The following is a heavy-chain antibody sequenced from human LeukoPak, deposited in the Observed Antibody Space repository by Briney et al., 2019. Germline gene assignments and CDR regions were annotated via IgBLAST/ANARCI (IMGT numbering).Heavy chain of an antibody. CDR1: GGSISSSSYY. V-gene: IGHV4-61*01. D-gene: IGHD6-13*01. CDR2: IYCSGST. Sequence: SETLSLTCTVSGGSISSSSYYWSWIRQPPGKGLEWIGYIYCSGSTNYNPSLKSRVTISVDTSKNQFSLKLSSVTAADTAVYYCAREVVAAPGTVDYWGQGTLVTVSS. CDR3: AREVVAAPGTVDY. J-gene: IGHJ4*01.